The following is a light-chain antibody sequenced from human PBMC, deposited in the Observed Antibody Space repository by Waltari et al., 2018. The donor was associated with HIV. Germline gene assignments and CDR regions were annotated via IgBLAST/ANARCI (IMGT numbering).Light chain of an antibody. Sequence: QSVLTQPASVSGSPGQSITISCTGTNSDIGAYDYVSCYQQHPGRTPNLLIYEVTIRSTVISYRFSGSKSGNTASMTISGLQAEDEAHYYCSSYAATTTIVFGGGTRLTVL. CDR2: EVT. V-gene: IGLV2-14*01. CDR3: SSYAATTTIV. J-gene: IGLJ3*02. CDR1: NSDIGAYDY.